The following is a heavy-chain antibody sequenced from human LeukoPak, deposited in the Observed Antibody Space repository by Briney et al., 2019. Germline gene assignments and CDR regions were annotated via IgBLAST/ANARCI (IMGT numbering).Heavy chain of an antibody. Sequence: GGSLRLSCAASGFSFGSYWMHWVRHVPGKGLVWVSRINTDGSNTAYADSVKGRFTISRDNAKNTLYMQMNSLRAEDTAVYYCARDLHRDGVNWPYFDHWGQGTLVTVSS. D-gene: IGHD5-24*01. CDR1: GFSFGSYW. V-gene: IGHV3-74*01. J-gene: IGHJ4*02. CDR3: ARDLHRDGVNWPYFDH. CDR2: INTDGSNT.